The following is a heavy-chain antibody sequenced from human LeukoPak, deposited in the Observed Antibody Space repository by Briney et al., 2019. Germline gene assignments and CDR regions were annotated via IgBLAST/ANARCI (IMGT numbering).Heavy chain of an antibody. V-gene: IGHV4-61*01. J-gene: IGHJ4*02. CDR2: ILNSGST. CDR3: ASGESYYVLDY. D-gene: IGHD1-26*01. Sequence: KPSETLSLTCTVSGGSVTSGRYYWSWIRQPPGKGLEWIGYILNSGSTNYNPSLKSRLTISLDTSKKQFSLNLASVTAADTAVYYCASGESYYVLDYWGQGTLVTVSS. CDR1: GGSVTSGRYY.